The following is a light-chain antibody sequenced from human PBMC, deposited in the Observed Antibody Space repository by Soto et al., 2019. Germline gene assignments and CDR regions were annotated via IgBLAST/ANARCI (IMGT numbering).Light chain of an antibody. CDR2: AAS. V-gene: IGKV1-6*01. J-gene: IGKJ1*01. Sequence: IQMTQSPSSLSASVGDRVTITCRASQGISNYLAWYQQKPGKVPKLLIYAASTLQSGVPSRFSGSGFGTDFTLTINSLQPEDFATYYCLLDYAYFWAFGQGTKVDIK. CDR1: QGISNY. CDR3: LLDYAYFWA.